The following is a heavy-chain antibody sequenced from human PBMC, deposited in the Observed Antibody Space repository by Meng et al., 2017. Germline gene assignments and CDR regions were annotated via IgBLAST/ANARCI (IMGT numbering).Heavy chain of an antibody. Sequence: EVELSESGGVLVQTGVYLRLSCAASRFTLNNYWMHCVRQVPGKGLVWVSRISGDGSITNYADSVKGRFTISRDNAKNTLYLQMNSLRPEDTAVYYCLDEAPRSDYWGQGSLVTVSS. CDR3: LDEAPRSDY. CDR2: ISGDGSIT. V-gene: IGHV3-74*01. J-gene: IGHJ4*02. CDR1: RFTLNNYW. D-gene: IGHD1-1*01.